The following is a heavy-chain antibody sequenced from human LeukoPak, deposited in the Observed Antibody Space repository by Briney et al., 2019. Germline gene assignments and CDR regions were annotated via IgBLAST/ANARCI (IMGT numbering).Heavy chain of an antibody. CDR2: ISYSGST. D-gene: IGHD5-24*01. CDR1: GGSISSYY. J-gene: IGHJ4*02. V-gene: IGHV4-59*01. CDR3: ARTPRRDLPFDY. Sequence: SETLSLTCTVSGGSISSYYWSWIRQPPGKGLEWIGYISYSGSTNYNTSLKSRVTISVDKSKNQFSLKLSSVTAADTAVYYCARTPRRDLPFDYWGQGTLVTVSS.